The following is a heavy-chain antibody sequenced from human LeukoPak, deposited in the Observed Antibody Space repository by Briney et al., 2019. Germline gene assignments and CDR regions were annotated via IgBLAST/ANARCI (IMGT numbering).Heavy chain of an antibody. J-gene: IGHJ4*02. CDR3: ARRSGSYDSD. CDR1: GGSISSYY. D-gene: IGHD1-26*01. V-gene: IGHV4-4*09. CDR2: IYTSGST. Sequence: SETLSLTCTVSGGSISSYYWSWIRQPPGKGLEWIGYIYTSGSTNYNPSLKSRVTISVDTSKNQFSLKLSSVTAADTAVYYSARRSGSYDSDWGQGALVTVSS.